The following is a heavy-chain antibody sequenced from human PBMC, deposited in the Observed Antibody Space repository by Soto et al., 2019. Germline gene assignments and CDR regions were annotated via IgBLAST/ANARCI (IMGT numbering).Heavy chain of an antibody. J-gene: IGHJ4*01. CDR2: ISYDGSNK. Sequence: GGSLRLSCAASGFTFSSYGMHWVRQAPGKGLEWVAGISYDGSNKYYADSVKGRFTICRDNSKNTLYLQMNSLRAEDTAVYYCAKSLFRCELRSDFDYLGHGTLVTVSS. CDR1: GFTFSSYG. D-gene: IGHD1-26*01. V-gene: IGHV3-30*18. CDR3: AKSLFRCELRSDFDY.